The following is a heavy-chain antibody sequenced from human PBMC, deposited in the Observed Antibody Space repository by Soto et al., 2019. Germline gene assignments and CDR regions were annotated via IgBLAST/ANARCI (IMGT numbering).Heavy chain of an antibody. D-gene: IGHD3-22*01. Sequence: GGALRLSCAASGFTFISYAMHWVRQAPGKGLEWVAVISYDGSNKYYADSVKGRFTISRDNSKNTLYLQMNSLRAEDTAVYYCARDGYYYDSSGYLDYWGQGTLVTVSS. CDR2: ISYDGSNK. J-gene: IGHJ4*02. CDR1: GFTFISYA. CDR3: ARDGYYYDSSGYLDY. V-gene: IGHV3-30-3*01.